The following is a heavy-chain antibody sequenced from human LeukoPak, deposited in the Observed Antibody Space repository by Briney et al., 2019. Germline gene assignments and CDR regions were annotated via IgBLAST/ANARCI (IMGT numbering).Heavy chain of an antibody. CDR1: GFTFSSYG. CDR2: IRYDGSNK. CDR3: AKVESRLGTYQYIY. V-gene: IGHV3-30*02. D-gene: IGHD6-6*01. J-gene: IGHJ4*02. Sequence: GGSLRLSCAASGFTFSSYGMHWVRQAPGKGLEWVAFIRYDGSNKYYADSVKGRFTISRDNSKNTLYLQMNSLRAEDTAVYYCAKVESRLGTYQYIYWGQGTLVTVSS.